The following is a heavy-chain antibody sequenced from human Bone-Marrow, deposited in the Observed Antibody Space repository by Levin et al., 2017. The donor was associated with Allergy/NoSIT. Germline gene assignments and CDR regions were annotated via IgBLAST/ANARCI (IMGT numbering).Heavy chain of an antibody. J-gene: IGHJ4*02. CDR1: GDSISSSTYY. D-gene: IGHD4-17*01. CDR2: IYYSGIT. Sequence: SETLSLTCSVSGDSISSSTYYWGWIRQSPGKGLEWIGSIYYSGITYYNPSLESRVTISVDTSKNQFSLKLRSVTAADTAVYYCARQSSVTRGHFDYWGQGSLVTVSS. V-gene: IGHV4-39*01. CDR3: ARQSSVTRGHFDY.